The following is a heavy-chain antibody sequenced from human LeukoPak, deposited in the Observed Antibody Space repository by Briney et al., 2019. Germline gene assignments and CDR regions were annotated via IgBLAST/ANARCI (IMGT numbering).Heavy chain of an antibody. Sequence: SETLSLTCTVSGGSISSGDYYWSWIRQPPGKGLEWIGYIYYNGSTYYNPSLKSRVTISVDTSKNQFSLKLSSVTAADAAVYYCARTSLGGAWFDPWGQGTLVTVSS. D-gene: IGHD3-10*01. J-gene: IGHJ5*02. CDR1: GGSISSGDYY. CDR2: IYYNGST. V-gene: IGHV4-30-4*08. CDR3: ARTSLGGAWFDP.